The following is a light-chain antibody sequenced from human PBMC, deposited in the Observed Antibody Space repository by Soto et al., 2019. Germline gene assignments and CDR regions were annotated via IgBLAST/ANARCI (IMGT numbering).Light chain of an antibody. Sequence: DIPLTQSPSLLSASVGDRVTITCRASQGISSHLAWYQQKSGKAPKLLMYAASTLQSGVPSRFSGSGSGTEFTLTISSLQPEDFATYYCQQPNSYPLTFGGGTKVEIK. CDR3: QQPNSYPLT. J-gene: IGKJ4*01. CDR2: AAS. CDR1: QGISSH. V-gene: IGKV1-9*01.